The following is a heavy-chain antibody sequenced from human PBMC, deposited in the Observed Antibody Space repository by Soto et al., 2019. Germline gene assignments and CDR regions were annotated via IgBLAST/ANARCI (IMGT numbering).Heavy chain of an antibody. CDR2: INPNSGGT. CDR3: ARAIGYCSGGSCYSDYYYYYMDV. CDR1: GYTFTGYY. J-gene: IGHJ6*03. Sequence: GASVKVSCKASGYTFTGYYMHWVRQAPGQGLEGMGWINPNSGGTNYAQKFQGWVTMTRDTSISTAYMELSRLRADDTAVYYCARAIGYCSGGSCYSDYYYYYMDVWGKGTTVTVSS. V-gene: IGHV1-2*04. D-gene: IGHD2-15*01.